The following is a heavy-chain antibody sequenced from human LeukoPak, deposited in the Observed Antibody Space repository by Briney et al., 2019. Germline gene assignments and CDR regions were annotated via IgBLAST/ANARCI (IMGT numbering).Heavy chain of an antibody. D-gene: IGHD3-10*01. CDR2: INPNSGGT. CDR1: GYTFTGYY. Sequence: GASVKVSCKASGYTFTGYYMHWVRQAPGQGLEWMGWINPNSGGTNYAQKFQGRVTVTRDTSISTAYMELSRLRSDDTAAYYCARDKTQHYLDDYWGQGTLVTVSS. CDR3: ARDKTQHYLDDY. V-gene: IGHV1-2*02. J-gene: IGHJ4*02.